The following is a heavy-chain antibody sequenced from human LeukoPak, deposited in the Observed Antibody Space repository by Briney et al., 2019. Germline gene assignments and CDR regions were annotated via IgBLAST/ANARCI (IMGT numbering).Heavy chain of an antibody. CDR2: ISGGGSST. Sequence: PGGSLRLSCTASGFRFSNYAMNWVRQAPGKGLEWVSVISGGGSSTNYADSVKGGFTISRENSKNTLYLQMNSLRAEDTAVYYCAHTDSYYFDSGMVSWGQGALVTVSS. CDR1: GFRFSNYA. V-gene: IGHV3-23*01. CDR3: AHTDSYYFDSGMVS. J-gene: IGHJ5*02. D-gene: IGHD3-22*01.